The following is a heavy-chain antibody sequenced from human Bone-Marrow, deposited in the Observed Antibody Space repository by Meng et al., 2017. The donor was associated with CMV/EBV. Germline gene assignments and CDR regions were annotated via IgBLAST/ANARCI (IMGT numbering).Heavy chain of an antibody. J-gene: IGHJ3*02. CDR1: GFTFSSYA. D-gene: IGHD2/OR15-2a*01. Sequence: GESLKISCAASGFTFSSYAMTWVRQAPGEGLEWVSSISSSSGNIYFADSVTGRFSISRDNANSSLYLQMNSLTVEDPALYNCARMPTYSTSADTFDIWGQGTIVTVSS. CDR3: ARMPTYSTSADTFDI. V-gene: IGHV3-21*01. CDR2: ISSSSGNI.